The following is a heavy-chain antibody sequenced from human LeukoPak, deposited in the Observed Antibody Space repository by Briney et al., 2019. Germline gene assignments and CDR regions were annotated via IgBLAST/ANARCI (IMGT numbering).Heavy chain of an antibody. CDR2: ITGSGDST. J-gene: IGHJ4*02. D-gene: IGHD3-9*01. V-gene: IGHV3-23*01. CDR3: AKWGDYDILTGYYVSDF. CDR1: GFIFRNYA. Sequence: GGSLGLSCAASGFIFRNYAMSWVRQAPGKGLEWVSAITGSGDSTYYADSVKGRFTISRDNSKNTLYVEMNTLRAEDTAVYYCAKWGDYDILTGYYVSDFWGQGTLVTVSS.